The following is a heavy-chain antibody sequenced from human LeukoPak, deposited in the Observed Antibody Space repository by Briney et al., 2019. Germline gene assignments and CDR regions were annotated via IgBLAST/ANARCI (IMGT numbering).Heavy chain of an antibody. Sequence: GGSLRLSCAAPGFTFSSYAMHWVRQAPGRGLEWVAVISYDGSNKYYADSVKGRFTISRDNSKNTLYLQMNSLRAEDTAVYYCARERAGIAARLLIDYWGQGTLVTVSS. CDR2: ISYDGSNK. J-gene: IGHJ4*02. V-gene: IGHV3-30*04. CDR3: ARERAGIAARLLIDY. D-gene: IGHD6-6*01. CDR1: GFTFSSYA.